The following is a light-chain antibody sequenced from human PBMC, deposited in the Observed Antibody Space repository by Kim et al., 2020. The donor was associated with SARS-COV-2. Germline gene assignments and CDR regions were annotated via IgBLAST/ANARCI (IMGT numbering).Light chain of an antibody. V-gene: IGKV3-11*01. CDR1: QSLGNY. J-gene: IGKJ2*01. CDR3: QHQGI. Sequence: PATLPLSPGERATLSCRASQSLGNYLGWYQQKSGQAPRLLIYDASNRATGIPTRFGGSGSGTDFTLTISGLEPEDIAVYYCQHQGIFGQGTKLEIK. CDR2: DAS.